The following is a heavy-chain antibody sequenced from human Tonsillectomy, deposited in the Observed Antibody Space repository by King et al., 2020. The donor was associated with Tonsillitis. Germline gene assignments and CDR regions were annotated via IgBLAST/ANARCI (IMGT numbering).Heavy chain of an antibody. CDR2: IYYSGST. V-gene: IGHV4-59*01. D-gene: IGHD2-21*01. Sequence: QLQESGPGLVKPSETLSLTCTVSGGSISSYYWSWIRQPPGKGLEWIGYIYYSGSTNYNPSLKSRVTISVDTSKNQFSLKLSSVTAADTAGYYCARGHIVVVEAFDIWGQGTMVTVSS. CDR1: GGSISSYY. CDR3: ARGHIVVVEAFDI. J-gene: IGHJ3*02.